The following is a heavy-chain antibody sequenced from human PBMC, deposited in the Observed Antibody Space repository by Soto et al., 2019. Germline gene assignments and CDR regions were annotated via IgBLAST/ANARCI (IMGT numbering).Heavy chain of an antibody. CDR2: IKQDGSEK. V-gene: IGHV3-7*04. J-gene: IGHJ4*02. CDR3: ARESSGYTFDY. CDR1: GFTFSSYW. D-gene: IGHD3-22*01. Sequence: EVQLVESGGGLVQPGVSLRLSCAASGFTFSSYWMSWVRQAPGKGLEWVANIKQDGSEKYYVDSVKGRFTISRDNAKNSLYLQMNSLRAEDTAVYYCARESSGYTFDYWGQGTLVTVSS.